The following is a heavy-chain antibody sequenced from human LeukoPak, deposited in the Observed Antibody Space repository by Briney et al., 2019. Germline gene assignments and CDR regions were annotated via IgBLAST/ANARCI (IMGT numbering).Heavy chain of an antibody. CDR3: ARGRRNYYGSGSYYYQHY. CDR2: MNPNSGNT. D-gene: IGHD3-10*01. V-gene: IGHV1-8*01. Sequence: ASVKVSCKASGYTFTSYDINWVRQATGQGLEWMGWMNPNSGNTGYAQKFQGRVTMTRNTSISTAYMELSSLRSEDTAVYYCARGRRNYYGSGSYYYQHYWGQGTLVTVSS. J-gene: IGHJ4*02. CDR1: GYTFTSYD.